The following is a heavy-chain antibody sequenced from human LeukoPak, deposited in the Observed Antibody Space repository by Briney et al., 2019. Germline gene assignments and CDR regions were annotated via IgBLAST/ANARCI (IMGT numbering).Heavy chain of an antibody. CDR1: GFTFSSYE. D-gene: IGHD6-13*01. Sequence: GGSLRLSCAASGFTFSSYEMNWVRQAPGKGLEWVSHISSSGSTIYYADSVKGRFTISRDNAKKSLFLQLNSLRAEDTAVYYCARELKQLVLKNDYYYGMDVWGQGTTVTVSS. V-gene: IGHV3-48*03. CDR2: ISSSGSTI. CDR3: ARELKQLVLKNDYYYGMDV. J-gene: IGHJ6*02.